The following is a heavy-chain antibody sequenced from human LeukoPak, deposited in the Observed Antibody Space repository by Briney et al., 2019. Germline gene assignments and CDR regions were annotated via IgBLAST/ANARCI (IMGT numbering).Heavy chain of an antibody. CDR3: ATDFYDTT. CDR2: IRSNSDGGTI. V-gene: IGHV3-15*07. CDR1: GFTFSNAW. D-gene: IGHD3-22*01. Sequence: AGGSLRLSCATSGFTFSNAWMNWVRQAPGKGLEWVGRIRSNSDGGTIDYAAPVKGRFALSRDDSKNTLYLQMNSLQTEDTAVYYCATDFYDTTWGQGTLVTVSS. J-gene: IGHJ5*02.